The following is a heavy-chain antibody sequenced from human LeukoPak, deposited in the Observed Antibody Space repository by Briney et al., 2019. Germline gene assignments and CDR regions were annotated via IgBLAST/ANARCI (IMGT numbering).Heavy chain of an antibody. CDR1: GGTFSSYA. D-gene: IGHD3-22*01. CDR3: ARELKYYYDSSGYYDY. V-gene: IGHV1-69*05. J-gene: IGHJ4*02. CDR2: IIPIFGTA. Sequence: ASVKVSCKASGGTFSSYAISWVRQAPGQGLEWMGRIIPIFGTANYAQKFQGRVTITTDESTSTAYMELSSLRSEDTAVYYCARELKYYYDSSGYYDYWGQGTLVTGSS.